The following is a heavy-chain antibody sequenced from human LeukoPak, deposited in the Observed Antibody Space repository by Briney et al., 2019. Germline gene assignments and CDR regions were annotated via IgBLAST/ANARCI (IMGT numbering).Heavy chain of an antibody. V-gene: IGHV5-51*01. CDR3: ARRGAVAGDLFFDY. D-gene: IGHD6-19*01. CDR1: GYSFTSYW. CDR2: IYPGDSDI. J-gene: IGHJ4*02. Sequence: GESLKISCKGSGYSFTSYWIAWVRQKPGIGLEWMGIIYPGDSDIEYSPSFQGQVTISADKSISTAYLQWSSLKASDTAMFYCARRGAVAGDLFFDYWGQGTLVTVSS.